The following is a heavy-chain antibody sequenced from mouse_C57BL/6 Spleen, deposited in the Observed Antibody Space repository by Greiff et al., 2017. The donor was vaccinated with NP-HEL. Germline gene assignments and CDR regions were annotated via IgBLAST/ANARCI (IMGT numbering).Heavy chain of an antibody. CDR2: IDPNSGGT. Sequence: QVQLKQPGAELVKPGASVKLSCKASGYTFTSYWMHWVKQRPGRGLEWIGRIDPNSGGTKYNEKFKSKATLTVDKPSSTAYMQLSSLTSEDSAVYYCARYPYYSNYGYFDVWGTGTTVTVSS. CDR3: ARYPYYSNYGYFDV. CDR1: GYTFTSYW. V-gene: IGHV1-72*01. D-gene: IGHD2-5*01. J-gene: IGHJ1*03.